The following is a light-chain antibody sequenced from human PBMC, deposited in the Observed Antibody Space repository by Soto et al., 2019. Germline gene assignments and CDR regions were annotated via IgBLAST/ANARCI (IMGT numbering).Light chain of an antibody. CDR3: QEYNSDSIT. J-gene: IGKJ5*01. CDR2: GAS. Sequence: EVVTTQSPATLSVSPGERATLSCRASQGLGTNLAWYQQKPGQAPRLLIYGASARATGIPDRFSGGGSGAEYTLTTSSLQPDDSATYYCQEYNSDSITFGQGTRLEIK. CDR1: QGLGTN. V-gene: IGKV3-15*01.